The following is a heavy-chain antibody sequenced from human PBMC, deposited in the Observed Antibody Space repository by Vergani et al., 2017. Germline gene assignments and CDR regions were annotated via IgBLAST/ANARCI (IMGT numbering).Heavy chain of an antibody. D-gene: IGHD1-7*01. Sequence: QVQLVQSGAEVKKPGASVKVSCEGSGYTFRNYGISWVRQAPGEGLEWLGWISVYNGETKFAQKFQGRVTITADESTSTAYMELSSLRSEDTAVYYCSRCVAELRGEYYYYYMDVWGKGTTVTVSS. J-gene: IGHJ6*03. CDR1: GYTFRNYG. V-gene: IGHV1-18*04. CDR2: ISVYNGET. CDR3: SRCVAELRGEYYYYYMDV.